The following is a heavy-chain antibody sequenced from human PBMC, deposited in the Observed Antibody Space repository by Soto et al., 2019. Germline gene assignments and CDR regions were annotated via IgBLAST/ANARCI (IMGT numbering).Heavy chain of an antibody. J-gene: IGHJ5*02. D-gene: IGHD3-10*01. CDR1: GGSISSGDYY. Sequence: PSETLSLTCTVSGGSISSGDYYWSWIRQPPGKGLEWIGYIYYSGSTYYNPSLKSRVTISVDTSKNQFSLRLSSVTAADTAVYYCARDYGAMGLWFLDPWGQGTLVTVSS. CDR3: ARDYGAMGLWFLDP. V-gene: IGHV4-30-4*02. CDR2: IYYSGST.